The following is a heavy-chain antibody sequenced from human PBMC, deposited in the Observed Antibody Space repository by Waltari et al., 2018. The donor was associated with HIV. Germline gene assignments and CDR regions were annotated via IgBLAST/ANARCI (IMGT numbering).Heavy chain of an antibody. J-gene: IGHJ6*02. CDR1: GFTVSHHY. D-gene: IGHD2-8*02. CDR3: ARGSTGRLQARGGYYGLDI. V-gene: IGHV3-66*02. CDR2: IYSDGRT. Sequence: VESGGALVQPGGSLRLSCVGSGFTVSHHYMTWGRQAPGEGLEWVSVIYSDGRTDYTDSAKGRFTISRDTSKNTVFLQMNSLRPDDTAVFYCARGSTGRLQARGGYYGLDIWGRGTTVTVSS.